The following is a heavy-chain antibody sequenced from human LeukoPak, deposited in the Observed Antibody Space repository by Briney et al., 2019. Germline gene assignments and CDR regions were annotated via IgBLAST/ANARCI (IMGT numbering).Heavy chain of an antibody. V-gene: IGHV1-2*06. CDR2: INPNSGGT. CDR1: GYTFTGHY. D-gene: IGHD2-15*01. CDR3: ASPLGYCSGGSCGY. Sequence: ASVKVSCKASGYTFTGHYMHWVRQAPGQGLEWMGRINPNSGGTNYAQKFQGRVTMTRDTSISTAYMELSRLRSDDTAVYYCASPLGYCSGGSCGYWGQGTLVTVSS. J-gene: IGHJ4*02.